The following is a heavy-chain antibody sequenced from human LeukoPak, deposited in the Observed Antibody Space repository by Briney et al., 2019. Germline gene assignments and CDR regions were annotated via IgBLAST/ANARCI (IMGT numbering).Heavy chain of an antibody. CDR2: ITYSGST. V-gene: IGHV4-59*08. CDR1: GGSISGYY. CDR3: ARHGSSYSFDC. Sequence: SETLSLTCTVSGGSISGYYWSWIRQPPGKRPEWIDYITYSGSTNYNPSLKSRVTMSVDTSKNQFSLRLSSVTAADTAVYYCARHGSSYSFDCWGQGILVTVSS. J-gene: IGHJ4*02. D-gene: IGHD6-13*01.